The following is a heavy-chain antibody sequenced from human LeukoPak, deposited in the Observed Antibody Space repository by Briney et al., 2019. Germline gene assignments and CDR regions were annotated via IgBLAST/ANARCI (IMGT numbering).Heavy chain of an antibody. Sequence: SETLSLTCAVSGGSISSSNWWSWVRQPPGKGLEWIGEIYHSGSTNYNPSLKSRVTISVDTSKNQFSLKLSSVTAADTAVYYCASPSWGSGSYTNWGQGTLVTVSS. CDR1: GGSISSSNW. V-gene: IGHV4-4*02. CDR3: ASPSWGSGSYTN. J-gene: IGHJ4*02. CDR2: IYHSGST. D-gene: IGHD1-26*01.